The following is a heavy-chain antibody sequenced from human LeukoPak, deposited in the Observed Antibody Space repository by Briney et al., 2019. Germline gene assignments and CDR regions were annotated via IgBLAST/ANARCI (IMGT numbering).Heavy chain of an antibody. J-gene: IGHJ4*02. CDR1: GFTFTSST. D-gene: IGHD4-17*01. Sequence: SVKVSXKPSGFTFTSSTMQWVRQARGQRLEWIGWIVVGSGDTIYAQTFQDRVTITRDMSTNTAYMELSSLRSEDTAMYYCAALLVRDGDYSYYFDYWGQGTLVTVSS. V-gene: IGHV1-58*02. CDR2: IVVGSGDT. CDR3: AALLVRDGDYSYYFDY.